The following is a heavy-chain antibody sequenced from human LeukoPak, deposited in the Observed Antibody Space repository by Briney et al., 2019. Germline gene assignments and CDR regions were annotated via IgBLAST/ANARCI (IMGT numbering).Heavy chain of an antibody. CDR2: INSDGSST. D-gene: IGHD6-13*01. Sequence: GGSLRLSCAASEFTFSSYWMHWVRQAPGKGLVWVSRINSDGSSTTYADSVKGRFTIPRDNAKNTLYLQMNSLRAEDTAVYYCARGSSSWDLDYWGQGTLVTVSS. CDR1: EFTFSSYW. J-gene: IGHJ4*02. V-gene: IGHV3-74*01. CDR3: ARGSSSWDLDY.